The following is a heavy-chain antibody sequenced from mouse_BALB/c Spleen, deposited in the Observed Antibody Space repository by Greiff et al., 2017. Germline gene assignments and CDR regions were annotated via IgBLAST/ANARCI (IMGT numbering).Heavy chain of an antibody. D-gene: IGHD1-2*01. CDR1: GYTFTSYW. Sequence: QVQLQQPGAELVRPGASVKLSCKASGYTFTSYWINWVKQRPGQGLEWIGNIYPSDSYTNYNQKFKDKATLTVDKSSSTAYMQLSSPTSEDSAVYYCTIWYGWGAHYYAMDYWGQGTSVTVSS. J-gene: IGHJ4*01. CDR3: TIWYGWGAHYYAMDY. CDR2: IYPSDSYT. V-gene: IGHV1-69*02.